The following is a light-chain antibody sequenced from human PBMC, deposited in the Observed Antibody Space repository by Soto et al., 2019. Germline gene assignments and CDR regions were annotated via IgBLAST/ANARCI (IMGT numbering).Light chain of an antibody. V-gene: IGKV1-5*03. CDR2: KAS. Sequence: PSTLSASVGDRVTITCRASQSISSWLAWYQQKPGKAPKLLIYKASSLESGVPSRFSGSGSGTEFTLTISSLQPDDFATYYCQQYNSYSWTFGQGTKVDTK. CDR1: QSISSW. J-gene: IGKJ1*01. CDR3: QQYNSYSWT.